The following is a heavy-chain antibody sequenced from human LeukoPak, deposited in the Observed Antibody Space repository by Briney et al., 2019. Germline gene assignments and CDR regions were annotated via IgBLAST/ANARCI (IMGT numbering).Heavy chain of an antibody. J-gene: IGHJ4*02. D-gene: IGHD5-24*01. CDR3: VRDGDDYNFDY. CDR2: VKGDGSFT. Sequence: PGGSLRLSCAASGFTFRNYRMHWVRQAPGKGLVWVSRVKGDGSFTDYADSVKGRFTISRDNAKNTLYLQMYSLRAEDTAAYYCVRDGDDYNFDYWGQGSLVTVSS. CDR1: GFTFRNYR. V-gene: IGHV3-74*01.